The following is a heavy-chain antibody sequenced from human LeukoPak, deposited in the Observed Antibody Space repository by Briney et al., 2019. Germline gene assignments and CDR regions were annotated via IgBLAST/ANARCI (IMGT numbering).Heavy chain of an antibody. CDR3: ARDPDPGYFDY. V-gene: IGHV4-34*01. CDR1: GGSFTDYY. J-gene: IGHJ4*02. D-gene: IGHD3-10*01. CDR2: IHHSGST. Sequence: SETLSLTCAVYGGSFTDYYWSWVRQPPGKGLEWIGEIHHSGSTNFNPSLKSRVTISVDTSKKQSSLRLSSVTAADTAVYYCARDPDPGYFDYWGQGTLVTVSS.